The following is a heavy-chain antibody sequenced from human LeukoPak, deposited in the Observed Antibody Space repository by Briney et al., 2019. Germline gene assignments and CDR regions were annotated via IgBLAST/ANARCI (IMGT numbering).Heavy chain of an antibody. D-gene: IGHD2-2*01. J-gene: IGHJ4*02. CDR3: AKEMSSSNIDH. CDR2: ISFYGNTK. CDR1: GFTVSSNY. V-gene: IGHV3-30*18. Sequence: GGSLRLSCAASGFTVSSNYMSWVRQAPGKGLEWVAVISFYGNTKYYTDSVKGRFTISRDNSKNTLHLQMNSLRAEDTAVYYCAKEMSSSNIDHCGQGTLVTVSS.